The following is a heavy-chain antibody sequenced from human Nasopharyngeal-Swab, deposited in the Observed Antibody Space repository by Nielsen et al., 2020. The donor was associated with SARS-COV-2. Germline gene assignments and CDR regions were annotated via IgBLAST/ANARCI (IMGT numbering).Heavy chain of an antibody. V-gene: IGHV3-30*18. CDR2: ISYDGSNK. D-gene: IGHD3-22*01. J-gene: IGHJ4*02. Sequence: GGSLRLSCAASGFTFSSYGMHWVRQAPGKGLEWVAVISYDGSNKYYADSVKGRFTISRDNSKNTLYLQMNSLRAEDTAVYYCAKDRRGDYYDSSGYWGLFDYWGQGTLVPSPQ. CDR3: AKDRRGDYYDSSGYWGLFDY. CDR1: GFTFSSYG.